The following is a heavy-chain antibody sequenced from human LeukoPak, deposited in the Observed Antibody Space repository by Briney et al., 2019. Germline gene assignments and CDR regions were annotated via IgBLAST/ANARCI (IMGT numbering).Heavy chain of an antibody. J-gene: IGHJ4*02. Sequence: SGGSLRLSCAASGFIFNSYNISWVRQAPGKGLEWVSSISSSSSYIYYADSVKGRFTISRDNAKNSLYLQMNSLRAEDTAVYYCARSASGYFDYWGQGTLVTVSS. CDR3: ARSASGYFDY. V-gene: IGHV3-21*01. CDR1: GFIFNSYN. D-gene: IGHD3-10*01. CDR2: ISSSSSYI.